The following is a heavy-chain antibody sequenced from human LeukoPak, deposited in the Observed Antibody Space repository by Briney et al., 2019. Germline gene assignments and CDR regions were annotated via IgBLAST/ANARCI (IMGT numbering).Heavy chain of an antibody. V-gene: IGHV4-39*01. D-gene: IGHD3-22*01. CDR2: IYYSGST. Sequence: SETLSLTCTVSGGSISSSSYYWGWIRQPPGKGLEWIGSIYYSGSTYYNPSLKSRVTISVDTSKNQFSLKLSSVTAADTAVYYCASPAGDSSGYYYVHRPFDYWGQGTLVTVSS. CDR3: ASPAGDSSGYYYVHRPFDY. CDR1: GGSISSSSYY. J-gene: IGHJ4*02.